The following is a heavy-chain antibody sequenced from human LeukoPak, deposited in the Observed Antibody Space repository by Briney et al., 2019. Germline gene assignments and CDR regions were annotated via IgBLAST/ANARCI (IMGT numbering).Heavy chain of an antibody. Sequence: GGSLRLSCAASGFTFDNYALHWVRQAPGKGLEYVSGISSTGGSTTFANTVKDRFTISRDNSKNTLYLQMGSLRAEDMAVYYCARGSGTHYYHYSMDVWGQGTTVTVSS. CDR1: GFTFDNYA. J-gene: IGHJ6*02. CDR2: ISSTGGST. D-gene: IGHD3-10*01. V-gene: IGHV3-64*01. CDR3: ARGSGTHYYHYSMDV.